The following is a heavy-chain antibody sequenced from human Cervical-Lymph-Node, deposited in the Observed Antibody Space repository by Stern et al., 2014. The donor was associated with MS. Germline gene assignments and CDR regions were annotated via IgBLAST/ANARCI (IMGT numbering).Heavy chain of an antibody. D-gene: IGHD2-15*01. Sequence: QVQLVESGGGVVQPGRSLRLSCAASGFIFSSYAMHCVRQAPGKGLDWVAFLSNEGSKQFYADSVKGRFTISRDNSNNTLYLQMNSLRPEDTAVYYCARDTCRGGGCYFRYWGQGILITVSS. CDR3: ARDTCRGGGCYFRY. CDR1: GFIFSSYA. J-gene: IGHJ4*02. CDR2: LSNEGSKQ. V-gene: IGHV3-30-3*01.